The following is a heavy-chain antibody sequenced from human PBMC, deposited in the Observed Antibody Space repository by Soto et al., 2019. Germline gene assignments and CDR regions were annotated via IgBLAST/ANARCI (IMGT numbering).Heavy chain of an antibody. V-gene: IGHV1-3*01. CDR1: GYTFTSYV. D-gene: IGHD3-22*01. Sequence: ASVKVSCKASGYTFTSYVIHWVRQAPGQRLEWMGWINAGNGNTKYSQKFQGRVTITRDTAASTAYMELSSLRSEDTAVYYCARGCPGSGYAIFDYWGLGTLVTGYS. CDR3: ARGCPGSGYAIFDY. CDR2: INAGNGNT. J-gene: IGHJ4*02.